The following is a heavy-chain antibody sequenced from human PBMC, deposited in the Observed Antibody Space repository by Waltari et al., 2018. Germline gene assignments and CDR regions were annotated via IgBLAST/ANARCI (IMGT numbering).Heavy chain of an antibody. CDR2: ISGSGDSV. Sequence: EVQLVESGGDLVQPGGSLRLSCAASGFTFSNYAMDWVRQAPGEGLEWVSSISGSGDSVDSADSVKGRFTTSRDNSKNIMYLQMNSLRVEDTALYYCEVSSSSFGNYWGQGALVTVSS. V-gene: IGHV3-23*04. J-gene: IGHJ4*02. CDR3: EVSSSSFGNY. D-gene: IGHD6-6*01. CDR1: GFTFSNYA.